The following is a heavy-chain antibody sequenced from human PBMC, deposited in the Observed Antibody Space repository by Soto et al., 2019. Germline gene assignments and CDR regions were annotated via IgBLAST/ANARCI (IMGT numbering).Heavy chain of an antibody. Sequence: GGSLRLSCAASGFTFSSSWMSWVRQAPGKGLEWVANIKQDGSEKYYVDSVKGRCTISRDNAKNSLYLQMNSLRAEDTAVYYCARDVWVVVPAAIPGPADYYYYGMDVWGQGTTVTVSS. CDR1: GFTFSSSW. CDR3: ARDVWVVVPAAIPGPADYYYYGMDV. V-gene: IGHV3-7*03. J-gene: IGHJ6*02. CDR2: IKQDGSEK. D-gene: IGHD2-2*01.